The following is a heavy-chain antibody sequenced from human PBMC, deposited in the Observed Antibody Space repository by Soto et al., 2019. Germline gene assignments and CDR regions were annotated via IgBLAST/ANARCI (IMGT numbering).Heavy chain of an antibody. Sequence: QGHLVQSGAEVKKPGASVTVSCKASGYTFTNYGISWVRQAPGQRLEWMGWISGYNGNTKYAPKFQGRVTLTSDTSTSTSYLQLRSLRSDDTAVYYCARDMGVNDHRDYVDYWGQGTLVTVSS. V-gene: IGHV1-18*01. CDR2: ISGYNGNT. D-gene: IGHD3-10*01. CDR1: GYTFTNYG. CDR3: ARDMGVNDHRDYVDY. J-gene: IGHJ4*02.